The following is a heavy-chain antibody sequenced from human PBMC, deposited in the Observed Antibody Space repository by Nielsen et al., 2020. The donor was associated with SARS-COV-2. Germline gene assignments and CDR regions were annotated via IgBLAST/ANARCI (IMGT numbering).Heavy chain of an antibody. J-gene: IGHJ4*01. Sequence: ASVKVSCKASGYTFTNYVMNWVRQAPGQGLEWMGRINTNTGNPTHAQGFTGRFVFSVDTSVSTAYLQISSLKAEDTAVYYCARARLITMVRGFAYWGHGSLVTVSS. CDR1: GYTFTNYV. V-gene: IGHV7-4-1*02. CDR2: INTNTGNP. D-gene: IGHD3-10*01. CDR3: ARARLITMVRGFAY.